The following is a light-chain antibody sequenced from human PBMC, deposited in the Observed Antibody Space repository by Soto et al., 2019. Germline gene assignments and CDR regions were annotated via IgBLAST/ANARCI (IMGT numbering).Light chain of an antibody. J-gene: IGKJ4*01. CDR2: DAS. V-gene: IGKV3-11*01. CDR1: QSVSSS. CDR3: QQRYNWPPLT. Sequence: EIVLTQSPATLSFSPGERASRSCRASQSVSSSLAWYQQKPGQAPRLLIYDASNRATGIPARFSGRGSGKDFNLTITSLEPEDFSVYYCQQRYNWPPLTFGGRNKVEI.